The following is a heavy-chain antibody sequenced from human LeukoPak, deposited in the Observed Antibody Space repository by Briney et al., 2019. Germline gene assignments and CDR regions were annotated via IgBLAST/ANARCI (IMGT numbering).Heavy chain of an antibody. Sequence: GGSLRLSCAASGFTFSSYAMSWVRQAPGKGLEWVSAISGSGGSTYYADSVKGRFTISRDNSKNTLYLQMNSLRAEDTAVYYCAKDRSGSYYKGNFDYWGQGILVTVSS. CDR1: GFTFSSYA. CDR2: ISGSGGST. CDR3: AKDRSGSYYKGNFDY. D-gene: IGHD3-10*01. J-gene: IGHJ4*02. V-gene: IGHV3-23*01.